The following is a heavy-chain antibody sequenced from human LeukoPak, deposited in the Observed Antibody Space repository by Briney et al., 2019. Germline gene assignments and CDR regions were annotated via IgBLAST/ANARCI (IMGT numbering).Heavy chain of an antibody. J-gene: IGHJ4*02. CDR1: GFTFSSHA. V-gene: IGHV3-23*01. Sequence: QSGGSLRLSCAASGFTFSSHAMSWVRQAPGKGLEWVSAISDRGDNKQCTDSVKGRFTISRDNSKNTLYLQMNSLRAEDTAVYYCANIYSSSSPIYFDYWGQGTLVTVSS. CDR3: ANIYSSSSPIYFDY. CDR2: ISDRGDNK. D-gene: IGHD6-6*01.